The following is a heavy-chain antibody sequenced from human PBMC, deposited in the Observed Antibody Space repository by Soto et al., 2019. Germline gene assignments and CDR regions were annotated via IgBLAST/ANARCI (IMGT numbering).Heavy chain of an antibody. V-gene: IGHV3-30*03. CDR2: ISFDGSDK. J-gene: IGHJ4*02. Sequence: VQLVESGGGVVQPGRSLRLSCAASGSTFSSYGMHWVRQAPGKGLEWVTVISFDGSDKYYADSVKGRFTISRDNLKNTLYLQMNSLRAEDTAVYYCATAPRYYFDYWGQGTLVTVSS. D-gene: IGHD3-10*01. CDR3: ATAPRYYFDY. CDR1: GSTFSSYG.